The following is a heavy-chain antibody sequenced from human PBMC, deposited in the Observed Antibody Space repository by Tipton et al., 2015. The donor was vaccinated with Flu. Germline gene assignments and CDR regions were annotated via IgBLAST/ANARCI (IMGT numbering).Heavy chain of an antibody. J-gene: IGHJ5*02. Sequence: TLSLTCTVSGDSIGGAYWSWIRQAPGQGLEWIGNVHRAGNPYYNPSLKSRVTISVDTSKNQFSLRLYSVTAADTAVYYCARRDFSNYVSDPKNWFDPWGQGTLVTVSS. CDR3: ARRDFSNYVSDPKNWFDP. CDR1: GDSIGGAY. V-gene: IGHV4-38-2*02. D-gene: IGHD4-11*01. CDR2: VHRAGNP.